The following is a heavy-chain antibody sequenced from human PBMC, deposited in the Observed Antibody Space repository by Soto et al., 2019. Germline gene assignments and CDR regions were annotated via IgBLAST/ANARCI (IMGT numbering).Heavy chain of an antibody. CDR2: IYYSGST. CDR1: GGSVSSGNYY. V-gene: IGHV4-61*01. J-gene: IGHJ4*02. CDR3: ARGRRYYYDHTGPFSFEH. D-gene: IGHD3-22*01. Sequence: PSETLSRTCTVSGGSVSSGNYYWSWIRQPPGKGLEWIGYIYYSGSTNYNPSLKSRVTILVDTSKNQFSLKLISVTAADTAVYYCARGRRYYYDHTGPFSFEHWGQGTLVTVSS.